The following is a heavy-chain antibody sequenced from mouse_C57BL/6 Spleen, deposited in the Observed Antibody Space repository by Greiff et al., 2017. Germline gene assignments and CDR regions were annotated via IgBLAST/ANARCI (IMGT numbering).Heavy chain of an antibody. CDR1: GYTFTDYN. Sequence: EVQLQESGPELVKPGASVKMSCKASGYTFTDYNMHWVKQSHGKSLEWIGYINPNNGGTSYNQKFKGKATLTVNKSSSTAYMELRSLTSEDSAVYCCARGGYYGSSYRAMDDWGQGTSVTVSS. J-gene: IGHJ4*01. D-gene: IGHD1-1*01. V-gene: IGHV1-22*01. CDR3: ARGGYYGSSYRAMDD. CDR2: INPNNGGT.